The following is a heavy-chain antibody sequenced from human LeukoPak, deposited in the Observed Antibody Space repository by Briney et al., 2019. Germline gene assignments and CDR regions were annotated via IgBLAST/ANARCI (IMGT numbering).Heavy chain of an antibody. J-gene: IGHJ5*02. CDR2: ISGSGGST. D-gene: IGHD2-2*01. CDR3: AKDLVLPAAIHCLDP. Sequence: GGSLRLPCAASGFTFRSYAMRWLRQAPGKGPEWVSAISGSGGSTYYADSVKGRFTISRDNSKNTLYLQMNSLRAEDTAVYYCAKDLVLPAAIHCLDPWGQGTLVTVSS. CDR1: GFTFRSYA. V-gene: IGHV3-23*01.